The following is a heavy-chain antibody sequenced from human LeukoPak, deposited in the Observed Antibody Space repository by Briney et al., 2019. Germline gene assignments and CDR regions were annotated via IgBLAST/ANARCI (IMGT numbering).Heavy chain of an antibody. CDR1: GFTFSSYE. Sequence: GGSLRLSCAASGFTFSSYEMNWVRQAPGKGLEWVSSISSSSSYIYYADSVKGRFTISRDNAKNSLYLQMNSLRAEDTAVYYCARAGLPHYFDYWGQGTLVTVSS. J-gene: IGHJ4*02. V-gene: IGHV3-21*01. D-gene: IGHD3-16*01. CDR2: ISSSSSYI. CDR3: ARAGLPHYFDY.